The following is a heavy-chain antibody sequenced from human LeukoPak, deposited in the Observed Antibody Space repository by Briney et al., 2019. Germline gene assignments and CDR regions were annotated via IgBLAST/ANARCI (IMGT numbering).Heavy chain of an antibody. D-gene: IGHD3-10*01. J-gene: IGHJ6*04. CDR1: GGSISSYY. V-gene: IGHV4-4*07. Sequence: SETLSLTCTVSGGSISSYYWSWIRQPAGKGLEWIGRIYTSGSTNYNPSLKSRVTMSVDTSKNQFSLKLSSVTAADTAVYYCARDRALLWFGELDVWGKGTTVTISS. CDR3: ARDRALLWFGELDV. CDR2: IYTSGST.